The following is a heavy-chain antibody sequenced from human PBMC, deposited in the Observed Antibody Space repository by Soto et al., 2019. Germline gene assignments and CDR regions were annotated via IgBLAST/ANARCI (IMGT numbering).Heavy chain of an antibody. CDR3: ATHREGATYSFDY. Sequence: QMQLVQSGPEVKKPGTSVKVSCKASTFTFTSSAVQWVRQARGQRLEWIGWIVVGSGNTKYAQNFQERVTITRDMSSGPAYLELSSLRSEDTAVYYCATHREGATYSFDYWGQGTLLTVSS. CDR2: IVVGSGNT. D-gene: IGHD1-26*01. V-gene: IGHV1-58*01. J-gene: IGHJ4*02. CDR1: TFTFTSSA.